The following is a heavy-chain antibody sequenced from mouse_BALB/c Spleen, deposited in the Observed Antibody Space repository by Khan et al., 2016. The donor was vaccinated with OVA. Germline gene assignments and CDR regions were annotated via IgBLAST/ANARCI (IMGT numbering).Heavy chain of an antibody. CDR3: ARRDYGSSYPGFVY. J-gene: IGHJ3*01. Sequence: QVQLQQSGPELVKPGASVKMSCKASGYSFTDYIISWVKRRTGQGLQWIGEIYPGSGSIYSNEKFKGKATLTADNSSNTAYMQLSSLTSEDSAVYFCARRDYGSSYPGFVYWGQGTLVTVSA. CDR2: IYPGSGSI. V-gene: IGHV1-77*01. CDR1: GYSFTDYI. D-gene: IGHD1-1*01.